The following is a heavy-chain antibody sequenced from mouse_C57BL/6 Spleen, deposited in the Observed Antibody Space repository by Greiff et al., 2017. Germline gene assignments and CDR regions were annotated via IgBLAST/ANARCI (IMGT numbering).Heavy chain of an antibody. CDR3: ARDDYYGSSYWYFDV. CDR2: ISDGGSYT. CDR1: GFTFSSYA. D-gene: IGHD1-1*01. J-gene: IGHJ1*03. Sequence: DVKLVESGGGLVKPGGSLKLSCAASGFTFSSYAMSWVRQTPEKRLEWVATISDGGSYTYYPDNVKGRFTISRDNAKNNLYLQMSHLKSEDTAMYYCARDDYYGSSYWYFDVWGTGTTVTVS. V-gene: IGHV5-4*01.